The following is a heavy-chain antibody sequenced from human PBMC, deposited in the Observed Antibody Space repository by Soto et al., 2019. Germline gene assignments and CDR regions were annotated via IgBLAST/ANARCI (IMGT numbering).Heavy chain of an antibody. CDR3: ARGGYSNNWPPLDY. V-gene: IGHV1-46*03. D-gene: IGHD1-20*01. CDR1: GYTLIGYH. Sequence: ASVKVSCKASGYTLIGYHMHWVRQAPGQGLEWMGIINPNIGTTTYAQKFHGRVTMTTDTATSTVYMELSSLRSQDTAVYYCARGGYSNNWPPLDYWGQGTLVTVSS. CDR2: INPNIGTT. J-gene: IGHJ4*02.